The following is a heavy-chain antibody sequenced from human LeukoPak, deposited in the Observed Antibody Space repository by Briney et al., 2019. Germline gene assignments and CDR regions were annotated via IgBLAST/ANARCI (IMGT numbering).Heavy chain of an antibody. D-gene: IGHD1-26*01. J-gene: IGHJ4*02. CDR3: VRDLGGRSGH. V-gene: IGHV3-30*03. CDR2: ILYDGSNE. CDR1: GFTFSSQA. Sequence: GGSLRLSCAASGFTFSSQAMHWVRQAPGKGLEWVAVILYDGSNECYADSVKGRFTISRDNSKNMLYLQMNSLRVEDTAVYYCVRDLGGRSGHWGQGTLVTVSS.